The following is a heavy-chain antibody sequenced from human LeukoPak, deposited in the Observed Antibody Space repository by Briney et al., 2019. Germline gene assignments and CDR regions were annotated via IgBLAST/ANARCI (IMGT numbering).Heavy chain of an antibody. D-gene: IGHD3-3*01. Sequence: GASVKASCKASGYTFTSYDINWVRQATGQGLEWMGWMNPNSGNTGYAQKFQGRVTMTRNTSISTAYMELSSLRSEDTAVYYCARGRTYYDSWSGYYRAAFDIWGQGTMVTVSS. CDR3: ARGRTYYDSWSGYYRAAFDI. V-gene: IGHV1-8*01. J-gene: IGHJ3*02. CDR2: MNPNSGNT. CDR1: GYTFTSYD.